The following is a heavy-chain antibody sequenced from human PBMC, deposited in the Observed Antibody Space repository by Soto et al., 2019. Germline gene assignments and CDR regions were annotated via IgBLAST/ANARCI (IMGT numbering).Heavy chain of an antibody. CDR3: ASTEDFFDY. J-gene: IGHJ4*02. CDR1: GVSLTSGTYD. CDR2: IFYSGST. Sequence: PSETLSLTWSVSGVSLTSGTYDWSWIRQHPGKGLEWMGYIFYSGSTDYNPSLRRRGNRSGDTAKNQYSLKMSSVTTADTAVDYCASTEDFFDYWGQATLVTVSS. V-gene: IGHV4-31*02.